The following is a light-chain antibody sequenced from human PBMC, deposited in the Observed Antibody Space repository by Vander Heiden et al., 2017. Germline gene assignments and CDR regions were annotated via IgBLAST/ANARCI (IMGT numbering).Light chain of an antibody. CDR3: QRCYSTPLT. CDR1: QSISSY. V-gene: IGKV1-39*01. Sequence: DIQMTQSPSSLSASVGDRVTITCRASQSISSYLNWYQQKPGKAPKLLIYAASSLQSGVPSRFSGSGSGTDFTLTISSLQPEDFATYYCQRCYSTPLTFGAGTKVEIK. J-gene: IGKJ4*01. CDR2: AAS.